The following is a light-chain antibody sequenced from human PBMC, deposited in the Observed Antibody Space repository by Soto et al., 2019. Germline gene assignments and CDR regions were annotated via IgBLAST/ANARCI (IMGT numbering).Light chain of an antibody. CDR2: GNS. CDR1: ISNIGATYD. CDR3: QSYDGSLSGVI. J-gene: IGLJ2*01. Sequence: QSVLTQPPSVSGAPGQRVTISCTGSISNIGATYDVHWYQHLPGTAPKLLIYGNSNRPSGVPDRFSGSKSGTSASLAITGLQAEDEADYYCQSYDGSLSGVIFGGGTKLTVL. V-gene: IGLV1-40*01.